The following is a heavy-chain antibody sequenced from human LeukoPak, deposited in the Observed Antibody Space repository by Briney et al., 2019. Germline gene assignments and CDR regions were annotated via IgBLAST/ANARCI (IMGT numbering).Heavy chain of an antibody. CDR1: GYTFTGYY. CDR3: ARLRTYYYDSSGYYGAFDI. D-gene: IGHD3-22*01. J-gene: IGHJ3*02. V-gene: IGHV1-8*02. Sequence: ASVKVSCKASGYTFTGYYIHWVRQAPGQGLEWMGWMNSNSGNTGYAQKFQGRVTMTRNTSISTAYMELSSLRSDDTAVYSCARLRTYYYDSSGYYGAFDIWGQGTMVTVSS. CDR2: MNSNSGNT.